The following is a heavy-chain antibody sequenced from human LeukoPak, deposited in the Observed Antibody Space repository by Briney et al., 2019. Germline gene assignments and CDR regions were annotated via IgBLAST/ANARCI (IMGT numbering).Heavy chain of an antibody. CDR1: GVSISSMSYY. CDR2: NYYSGST. J-gene: IGHJ6*03. Sequence: KASETLSLTCNVSGVSISSMSYYWGWIRQPPGKGLEWIGSNYYSGSTDYSPSLKSRVTISVDTSKNQFSLKLTSVTAADTAVYYCASRYYSYYYMDVWGKGTTVIVSS. V-gene: IGHV4-39*01. CDR3: ASRYYSYYYMDV.